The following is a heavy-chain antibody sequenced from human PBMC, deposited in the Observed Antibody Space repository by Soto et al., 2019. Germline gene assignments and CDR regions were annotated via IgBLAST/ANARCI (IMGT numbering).Heavy chain of an antibody. CDR3: ARGSADYRYNWFDP. D-gene: IGHD3-16*02. J-gene: IGHJ5*02. V-gene: IGHV4-31*03. CDR1: GGSISSGGYY. CDR2: IYYSGST. Sequence: QVQLQESCPGLVKPSQTLSLTCTVSGGSISSGGYYWSWIRQHPGKGLEWIGYIYYSGSTDYNPSLKSRVTISVDTSKNQFSLKLSSVTAADTAVYYCARGSADYRYNWFDPWGQGTLVTVSS.